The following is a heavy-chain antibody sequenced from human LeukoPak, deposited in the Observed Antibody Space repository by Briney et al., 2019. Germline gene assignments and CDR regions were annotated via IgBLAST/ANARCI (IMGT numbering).Heavy chain of an antibody. CDR3: TRDYGVLLDY. CDR1: GFTFSGSA. CDR2: IRSKANSYAT. V-gene: IGHV3-73*01. Sequence: PGGSLRLSCAASGFTFSGSAIHWVRQAPGKGLEWVGRIRSKANSYATSSAASVKGRFTISRDHSKNTAYLQMNSLKTEDTAVYYCTRDYGVLLDYWGQGTLVSVSS. D-gene: IGHD4-17*01. J-gene: IGHJ4*02.